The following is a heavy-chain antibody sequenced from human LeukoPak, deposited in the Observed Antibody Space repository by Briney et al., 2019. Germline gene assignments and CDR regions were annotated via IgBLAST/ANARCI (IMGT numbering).Heavy chain of an antibody. CDR1: GYSISSGYY. J-gene: IGHJ4*02. D-gene: IGHD3-10*01. Sequence: PSETLSLTCTVSGYSISSGYYWGWIRQPPGKGLEWIGSIYHSGSTYYNPSLKSRVTISVDMSKNQFSLKLSSVTAADTAVYYCASHNYYGSGSFDYWGQGTLVTVSS. CDR2: IYHSGST. CDR3: ASHNYYGSGSFDY. V-gene: IGHV4-38-2*02.